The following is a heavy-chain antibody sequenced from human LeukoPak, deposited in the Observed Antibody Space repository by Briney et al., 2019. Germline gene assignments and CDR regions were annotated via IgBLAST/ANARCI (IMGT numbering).Heavy chain of an antibody. CDR2: IKSKTDGGTT. CDR1: GFTFSNTW. D-gene: IGHD5/OR15-5a*01. J-gene: IGHJ4*02. CDR3: TTLSRVSDQGSLFDY. Sequence: GGSLRLSCAASGFTFSNTWMSWVRQAPGKGLEWVGRIKSKTDGGTTDYAAPVKGRFTISRDDSINTLFLQMNSLKTEDTAVYYCTTLSRVSDQGSLFDYWGQGTLVTVSS. V-gene: IGHV3-15*01.